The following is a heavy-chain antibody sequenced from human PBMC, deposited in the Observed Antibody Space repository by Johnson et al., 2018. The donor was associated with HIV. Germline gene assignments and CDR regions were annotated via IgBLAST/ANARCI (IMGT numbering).Heavy chain of an antibody. J-gene: IGHJ3*02. CDR1: GFTVSSNY. CDR2: IYSGGST. V-gene: IGHV3-53*01. CDR3: ARDGRGEQLVDQGDAFDI. D-gene: IGHD6-6*01. Sequence: VQLVESGGGLIQPGGSLRLSCAASGFTVSSNYMSWVRQAPGKGLEGVSVIYSGGSTYSTVSVKGRFTISRDNSKNTLYLQMDSLRAEDTAVYYCARDGRGEQLVDQGDAFDIWGQGTMVTVSS.